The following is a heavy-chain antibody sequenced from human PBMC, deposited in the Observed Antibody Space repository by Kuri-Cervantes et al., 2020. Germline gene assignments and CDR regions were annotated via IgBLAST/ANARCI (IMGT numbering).Heavy chain of an antibody. Sequence: SETLSLTCTVSGGSISSYYWSWIRQPPGKGLEWIGYIYYSGSTNYNPSLKSRVTISVDTSKNQFSLKLSSVTATDTAVYYCARGYSSGWYNYYYYYGMDVWGQGTTVTVSS. CDR1: GGSISSYY. D-gene: IGHD6-19*01. CDR3: ARGYSSGWYNYYYYYGMDV. J-gene: IGHJ6*02. CDR2: IYYSGST. V-gene: IGHV4-59*13.